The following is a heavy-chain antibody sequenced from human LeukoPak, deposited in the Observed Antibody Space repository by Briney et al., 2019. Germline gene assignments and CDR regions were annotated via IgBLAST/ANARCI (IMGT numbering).Heavy chain of an antibody. V-gene: IGHV3-64*01. CDR1: GFTFSSYA. CDR2: INTDSNGGST. D-gene: IGHD3-3*01. J-gene: IGHJ4*02. CDR3: ARSVGEWLSSYYFDY. Sequence: GGSLRLSCAASGFTFSSYAMHWVRQAPGKGLEYVSGINTDSNGGSTYYTNSVKGRFTISRDNSKNTLYLQMGSLRAEDVAVYYCARSVGEWLSSYYFDYWGQGTLVTVSS.